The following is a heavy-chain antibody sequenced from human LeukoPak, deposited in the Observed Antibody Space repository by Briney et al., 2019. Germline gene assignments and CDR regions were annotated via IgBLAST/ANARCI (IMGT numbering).Heavy chain of an antibody. CDR3: ARWGRAVSGLSRHTFDY. Sequence: GESLKISCKGSGYSFASYWIAWVRQMPGKGLEWMGTIYPGDSDTRYSPSFQGQVTISADKSLSTAYLQWSSLKASDTAMYYCARWGRAVSGLSRHTFDYWGQGTLVTVSS. CDR1: GYSFASYW. D-gene: IGHD3-16*01. V-gene: IGHV5-51*01. CDR2: IYPGDSDT. J-gene: IGHJ4*02.